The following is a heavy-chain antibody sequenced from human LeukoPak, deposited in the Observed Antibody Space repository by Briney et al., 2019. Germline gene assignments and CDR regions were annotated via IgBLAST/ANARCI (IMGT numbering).Heavy chain of an antibody. V-gene: IGHV1-8*03. J-gene: IGHJ4*02. CDR3: ARRALGPIGAFDH. D-gene: IGHD3-10*01. CDR1: GYTFTSYD. CDR2: MNPNSGNT. Sequence: ASVKVSCKASGYTFTSYDINWVRQATGQGLEWMGWMNPNSGNTGYAQKFQGRVTITRNTSISTAYMELSSLRSEDTAIYYCARRALGPIGAFDHWGQGALVTVSS.